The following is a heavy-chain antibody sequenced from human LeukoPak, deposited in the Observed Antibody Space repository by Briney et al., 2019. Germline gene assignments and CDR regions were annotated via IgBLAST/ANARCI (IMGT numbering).Heavy chain of an antibody. D-gene: IGHD2-8*01. CDR3: AKGSLAGYCTSTTCHTTFYIDF. CDR1: GFAFGDYA. V-gene: IGHV3-49*04. CDR2: VKTRSYGETT. J-gene: IGHJ4*02. Sequence: GGSLRLSCSASGFAFGDYAVTWVRQAPGKGLQWVGLVKTRSYGETTEYAASVKGRFTISRDDSKSIAYLRMDSLKTEDTARYFCAKGSLAGYCTSTTCHTTFYIDFWGQGTVVAVSS.